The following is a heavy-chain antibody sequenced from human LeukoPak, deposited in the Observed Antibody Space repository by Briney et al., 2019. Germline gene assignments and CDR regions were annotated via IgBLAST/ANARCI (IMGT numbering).Heavy chain of an antibody. D-gene: IGHD3-22*01. CDR2: LSGSGGGT. J-gene: IGHJ3*02. CDR3: AKDRTPYSHSGGYYLGAFDI. CDR1: GLTFSNYA. Sequence: GGSLRLSCAASGLTFSNYAMTWVRLAPGKGLEWVSSLSGSGGGTWYAGSVKGRFTISRDNSKNTLYLQMNSLRAEDTAVYYCAKDRTPYSHSGGYYLGAFDIWGHGTLVTVSS. V-gene: IGHV3-23*01.